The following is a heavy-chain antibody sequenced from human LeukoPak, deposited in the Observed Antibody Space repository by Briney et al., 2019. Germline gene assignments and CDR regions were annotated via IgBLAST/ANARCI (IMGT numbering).Heavy chain of an antibody. J-gene: IGHJ2*01. Sequence: PGGSLRLSCAASGFTFSTYWMHWLRQAPGKGLVWVSRIYSDGSSTSYADSVKGRFTISRDNAKNTLFLQMNSLRAEDTAVYYCAMSTVTTSWYFDLWGRGTLVTVSS. CDR1: GFTFSTYW. D-gene: IGHD4-17*01. V-gene: IGHV3-74*01. CDR3: AMSTVTTSWYFDL. CDR2: IYSDGSST.